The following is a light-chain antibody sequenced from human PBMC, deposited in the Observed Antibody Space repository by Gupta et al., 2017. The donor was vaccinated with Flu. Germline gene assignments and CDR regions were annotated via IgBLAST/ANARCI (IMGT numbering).Light chain of an antibody. CDR2: SAS. V-gene: IGKV1-39*01. Sequence: DIQMTQFPSSLSASIGDRVTITCRASQGISNYLHWYHQKPGKAPRLLIYSASNLQSGVPSRFSGSGSGTDFTLTISSLQPEDFATYFCQQSDSMPFTFGQGTKLEIK. CDR1: QGISNY. J-gene: IGKJ2*01. CDR3: QQSDSMPFT.